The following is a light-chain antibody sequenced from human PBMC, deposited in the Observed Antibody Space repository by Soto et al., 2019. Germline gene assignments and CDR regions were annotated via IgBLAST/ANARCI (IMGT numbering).Light chain of an antibody. Sequence: EIVLTQSPGTLSLSPGERATLSCRATQSVSSNYLAWYQQKPGQAPRPLIYGASSRATGIPDRFSGSGSGXXXXXXIXXXXPXDFAVYYCQQYGSSPRTFGQGTKVEIK. J-gene: IGKJ1*01. CDR3: QQYGSSPRT. CDR2: GAS. CDR1: QSVSSNY. V-gene: IGKV3-20*01.